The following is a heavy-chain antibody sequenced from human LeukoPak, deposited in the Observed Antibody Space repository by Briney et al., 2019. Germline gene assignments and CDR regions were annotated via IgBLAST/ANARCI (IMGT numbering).Heavy chain of an antibody. Sequence: SETLSLTCTVSGGSISSYYWSWIRQPPGKGLEWIGYIYYSGSTNYNPSLKGRVTISVDTSKNQFSLKLSSVTAADTAVYYCAARYYDILTGYYPYWGQGTLVTVSS. CDR2: IYYSGST. J-gene: IGHJ4*02. CDR1: GGSISSYY. CDR3: AARYYDILTGYYPY. V-gene: IGHV4-59*01. D-gene: IGHD3-9*01.